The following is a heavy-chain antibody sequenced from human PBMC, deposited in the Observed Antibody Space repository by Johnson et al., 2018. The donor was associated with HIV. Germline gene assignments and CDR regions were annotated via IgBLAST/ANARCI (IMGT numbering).Heavy chain of an antibody. CDR2: ISYDGSNK. CDR1: GFTFSSYA. CDR3: AKLAIDYSGAWYGLTFDI. Sequence: QVQLVESGGGVVQPGRSLRLSCAASGFTFSSYAMHWVRQAPGKGLEWVAVISYDGSNKSYADSVKGRFTISRDNSKNTLYLQMNSLRAEDSAVYYCAKLAIDYSGAWYGLTFDIWGQGTMVTVSS. V-gene: IGHV3-30-3*02. J-gene: IGHJ3*02. D-gene: IGHD6-19*01.